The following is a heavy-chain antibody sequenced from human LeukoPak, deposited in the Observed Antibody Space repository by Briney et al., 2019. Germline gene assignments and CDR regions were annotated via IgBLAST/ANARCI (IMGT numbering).Heavy chain of an antibody. V-gene: IGHV3-23*01. J-gene: IGHJ4*02. CDR1: GFTFSSYA. CDR2: ISGSGGST. CDR3: PKDLTPSSGNGNY. D-gene: IGHD6-19*01. Sequence: GGSLRLSCAASGFTFSSYAMSWVRQAPGKGLKWVSAISGSGGSTYYADSVKGRFTISRDNSKNTLYLQMNSLRAEDTAVYYCPKDLTPSSGNGNYWGQGTLVTVSS.